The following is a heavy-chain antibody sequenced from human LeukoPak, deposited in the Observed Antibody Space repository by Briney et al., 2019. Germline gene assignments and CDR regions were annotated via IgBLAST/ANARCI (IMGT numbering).Heavy chain of an antibody. CDR3: AKDLVPGYYDSSGPDY. CDR1: GFTFSSYA. Sequence: GGSLRLSCAASGFTFSSYAMSWVRQAPGKGLEWDSAISGSGGSTYYADSVKGRFTISRDNSKNTLYLQMNSLRAEDTAVYYCAKDLVPGYYDSSGPDYWGQGTLVTVSS. V-gene: IGHV3-23*01. CDR2: ISGSGGST. J-gene: IGHJ4*02. D-gene: IGHD3-22*01.